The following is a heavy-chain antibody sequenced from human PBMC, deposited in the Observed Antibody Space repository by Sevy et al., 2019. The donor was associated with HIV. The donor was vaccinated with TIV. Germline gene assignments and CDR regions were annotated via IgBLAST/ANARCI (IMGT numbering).Heavy chain of an antibody. CDR2: LSFGCGEI. CDR3: AREGCTKPHDY. V-gene: IGHV3-23*01. J-gene: IGHJ4*02. CDR1: GFTFSKYS. Sequence: GGSLRLSCAASGFTFSKYSMSWVRQPPGKGLEWVSTLSFGCGEINYADSVKGRFTISSDNSKSSVYLQMNNLGPDDTAVYYCAREGCTKPHDYWGQGTLVTVSS. D-gene: IGHD2-8*01.